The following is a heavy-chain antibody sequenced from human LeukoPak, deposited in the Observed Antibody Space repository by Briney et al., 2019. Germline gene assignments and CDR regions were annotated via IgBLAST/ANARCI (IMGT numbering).Heavy chain of an antibody. CDR1: GGSISSYY. CDR3: ARDHPVAIFGVVIIAPPYNWFDP. Sequence: TPSETLSPTCTVSGGSISSYYWSWIRQPAGKGLEWIGRIYTSGSTNYNPSLKSRVTMSVDTSKNQFSLKLSSVTAADTAVYYCARDHPVAIFGVVIIAPPYNWFDPWGQGTLVTVSS. V-gene: IGHV4-4*07. D-gene: IGHD3-3*01. CDR2: IYTSGST. J-gene: IGHJ5*02.